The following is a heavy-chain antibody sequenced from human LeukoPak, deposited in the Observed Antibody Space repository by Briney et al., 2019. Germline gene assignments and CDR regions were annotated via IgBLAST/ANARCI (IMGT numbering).Heavy chain of an antibody. J-gene: IGHJ6*03. CDR3: ARLRNSTYGYYYYYYMDV. D-gene: IGHD4-17*01. CDR1: GGSISSSSYY. V-gene: IGHV4-39*01. CDR2: IYYSVST. Sequence: PSETLSLTCTVSGGSISSSSYYWGWIRQPPGKGLEWIGSIYYSVSTYYNPSLKSRVTISVDTSKNQFSLKLSSVTAADTAVYYCARLRNSTYGYYYYYYMDVWGKGTTVTVSS.